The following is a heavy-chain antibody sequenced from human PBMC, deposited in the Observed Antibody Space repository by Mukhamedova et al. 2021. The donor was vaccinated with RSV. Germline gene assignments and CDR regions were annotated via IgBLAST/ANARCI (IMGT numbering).Heavy chain of an antibody. J-gene: IGHJ4*02. V-gene: IGHV3-11*04. CDR3: ARIPRTPDC. CDR2: TSPSGSTM. Sequence: VRQAPGKGLECVSFTSPSGSTMYYADPVKGRFTISRDNAKNSLYLQTNSLRVEDTAAYYCARIPRTPDCCGQGSLVTVSS. D-gene: IGHD2-2*02.